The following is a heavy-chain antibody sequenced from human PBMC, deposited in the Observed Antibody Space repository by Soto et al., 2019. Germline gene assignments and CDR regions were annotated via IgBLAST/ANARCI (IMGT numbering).Heavy chain of an antibody. CDR3: ARLGALYQSLYP. J-gene: IGHJ5*02. CDR1: GGSISPYY. CDR2: IYYGGTT. V-gene: IGHV4-59*08. Sequence: PSETLSLTCTVSGGSISPYYWTWIRQPPGKGLEWIGYIYYGGTTSYNPSLKSRVTISLETSKSQISLRLSSVTAADTAIYYCARLGALYQSLYPWGPGTLVTVSS. D-gene: IGHD2-2*01.